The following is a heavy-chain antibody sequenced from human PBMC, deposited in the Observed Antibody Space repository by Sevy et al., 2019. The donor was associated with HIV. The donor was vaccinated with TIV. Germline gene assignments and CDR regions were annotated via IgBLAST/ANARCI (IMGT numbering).Heavy chain of an antibody. CDR1: GYTFTSYG. CDR2: ISAYNGNT. Sequence: ASVKVSCKASGYTFTSYGISWVRQAPGQGLEWMGWISAYNGNTNYAQKLQGRVTMTTDTSTSTAYMELRSLRSDDTAVYYCARDSGVVDKAMVHTPDWFDPWGQGTLVTVSS. J-gene: IGHJ5*02. D-gene: IGHD5-18*01. CDR3: ARDSGVVDKAMVHTPDWFDP. V-gene: IGHV1-18*01.